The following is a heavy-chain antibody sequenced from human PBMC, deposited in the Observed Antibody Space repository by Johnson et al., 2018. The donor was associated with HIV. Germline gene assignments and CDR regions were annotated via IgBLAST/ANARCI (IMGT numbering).Heavy chain of an antibody. V-gene: IGHV3-11*04. CDR3: AREGGDCSSTSCYQDAFDI. CDR1: GFTFSDYY. J-gene: IGHJ3*02. Sequence: QVQLVESGGGLVKPGGSLRLSCAASGFTFSDYYMSWIRQAPGQGLEWVSYISSSGSTIYYADSVKGRFTISRDNSKNTLYLQMNSLRAEDTAVYYCAREGGDCSSTSCYQDAFDIWGQGTMVTVSS. D-gene: IGHD2-2*01. CDR2: ISSSGSTI.